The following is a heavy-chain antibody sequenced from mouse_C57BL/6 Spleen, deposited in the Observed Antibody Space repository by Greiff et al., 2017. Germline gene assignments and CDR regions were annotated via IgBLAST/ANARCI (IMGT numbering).Heavy chain of an antibody. D-gene: IGHD4-1*01. CDR1: GFTFSSYA. J-gene: IGHJ1*03. CDR2: ISSGGDYI. V-gene: IGHV5-9-1*02. CDR3: TRGANWDWYFDV. Sequence: VMLVESGEGLVKPGGSLKLSCAASGFTFSSYAMSWVRQTPEKRLEWVAYISSGGDYIYYADTVKGRFTISRDNARNTLYLQMSSLKSEDTAMYYCTRGANWDWYFDVWGTGTTVTVSS.